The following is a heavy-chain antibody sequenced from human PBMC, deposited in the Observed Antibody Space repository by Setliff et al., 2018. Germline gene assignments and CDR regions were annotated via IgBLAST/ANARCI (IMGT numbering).Heavy chain of an antibody. CDR1: GYTFTGYY. Sequence: ASVKVSCKASGYTFTGYYMHWVRQAPGQWLEWMGRINPNSGGTNYAQKFQGRVTMTRDTSISTAYMELSRLRSDDTAVYYCARIRGIVGYNWFGPWGQGTLVTVSS. CDR3: ARIRGIVGYNWFGP. J-gene: IGHJ5*02. V-gene: IGHV1-2*06. CDR2: INPNSGGT. D-gene: IGHD1-26*01.